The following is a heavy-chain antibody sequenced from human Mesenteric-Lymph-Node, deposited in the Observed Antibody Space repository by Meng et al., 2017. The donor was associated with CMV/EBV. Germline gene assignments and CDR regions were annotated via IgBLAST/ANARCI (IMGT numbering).Heavy chain of an antibody. Sequence: ASVKVSCKASGYTFTDFYIHWVRQAPGQGLEWMGWINPNSGDTNYAQKFQGRVTMTRDTSISTAYMELSRLRSDDTAVYYCARDRDFRSGNFDYWGQGTLVTVSS. CDR3: ARDRDFRSGNFDY. CDR1: GYTFTDFY. V-gene: IGHV1-2*02. D-gene: IGHD3-3*01. CDR2: INPNSGDT. J-gene: IGHJ4*02.